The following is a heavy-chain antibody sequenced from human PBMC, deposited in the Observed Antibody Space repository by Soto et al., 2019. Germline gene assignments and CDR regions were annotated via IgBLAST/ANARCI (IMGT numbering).Heavy chain of an antibody. J-gene: IGHJ6*02. Sequence: SETLSLTCAVYGGSFSGYYWSWIRQPPGKGLEWVGEINHSGSTNYNPSLKSRVTISVDTSKNQFSLKLSSVTAADTAVYYCARSGLDTAMGNYYYYGMDVWGQGTTVTVSS. D-gene: IGHD5-18*01. CDR3: ARSGLDTAMGNYYYYGMDV. CDR2: INHSGST. V-gene: IGHV4-34*01. CDR1: GGSFSGYY.